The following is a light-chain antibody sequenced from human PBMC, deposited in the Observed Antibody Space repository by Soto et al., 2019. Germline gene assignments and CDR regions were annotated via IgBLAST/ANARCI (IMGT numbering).Light chain of an antibody. Sequence: QSALTQPRSVSGSPGQSVTISCTGTSSDVGDYNFVSWYQHHPGKAPQLMIYDVSKRPSGVPDRFSGSKSGNTASLTISGLQAEDEADYYCCSYAGSYTYVFGTGTQLTVL. CDR2: DVS. J-gene: IGLJ1*01. CDR3: CSYAGSYTYV. CDR1: SSDVGDYNF. V-gene: IGLV2-11*01.